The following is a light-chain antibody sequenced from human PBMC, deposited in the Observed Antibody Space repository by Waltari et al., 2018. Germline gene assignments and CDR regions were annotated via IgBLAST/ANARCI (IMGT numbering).Light chain of an antibody. CDR1: SSNIGNNY. J-gene: IGLJ3*02. CDR2: KNN. V-gene: IGLV1-47*01. CDR3: AAWDDSLSGLV. Sequence: QSVLTQPPSASGNPGQRFTISCSGRSSNIGNNYVYLYQHLPGAAPKLRIFKNNQRPSGVPDRFSDSKSGTSASLAISGLRSEDEADYYCAAWDDSLSGLVFGGGTKLSVL.